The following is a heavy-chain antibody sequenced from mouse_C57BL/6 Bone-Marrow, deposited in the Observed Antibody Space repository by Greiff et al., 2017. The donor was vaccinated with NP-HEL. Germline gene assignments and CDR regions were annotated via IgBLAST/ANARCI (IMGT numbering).Heavy chain of an antibody. CDR1: GYTFTDYY. Sequence: EVKLVESGPVLVKPGASVKMSCKASGYTFTDYYMNWVKQSHGKSLEWIGVINPYNGGTSYNQKFKGKATLTVDKSSSTAYMELNSLTSEDSAVYYCARGNPPWYYAMDYWGQGTSVTVSS. V-gene: IGHV1-19*01. J-gene: IGHJ4*01. CDR3: ARGNPPWYYAMDY. CDR2: INPYNGGT.